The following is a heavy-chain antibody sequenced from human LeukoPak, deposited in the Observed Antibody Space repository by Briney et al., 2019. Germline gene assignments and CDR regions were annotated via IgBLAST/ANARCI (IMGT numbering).Heavy chain of an antibody. V-gene: IGHV3-21*01. Sequence: GGSLRLSCAASGFTFSSNSMNWVRQAPGKGLEWVSSISSSSSYIYYADSLKGRFTISRDNTKNSLYLQMNSLRAEDTAVYYSAREDRSSWYPFDYWGQGTLVTVSS. D-gene: IGHD6-13*01. CDR1: GFTFSSNS. CDR3: AREDRSSWYPFDY. J-gene: IGHJ4*02. CDR2: ISSSSSYI.